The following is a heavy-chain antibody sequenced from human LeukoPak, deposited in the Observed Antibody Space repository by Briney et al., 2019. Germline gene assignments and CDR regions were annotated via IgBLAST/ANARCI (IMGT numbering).Heavy chain of an antibody. D-gene: IGHD3-10*01. CDR1: GYSFTTYC. J-gene: IGHJ5*02. CDR3: VRQRGASGTINHFDP. Sequence: GESLKISCKTSGYSFTTYCIGWVRQMPGTGLEWVGAIYPDDSDTRYSPSLQGQVVISADRSIRTAYLQWNTLKTSDTAMYYCVRQRGASGTINHFDPWGQGTLVTVSS. CDR2: IYPDDSDT. V-gene: IGHV5-51*01.